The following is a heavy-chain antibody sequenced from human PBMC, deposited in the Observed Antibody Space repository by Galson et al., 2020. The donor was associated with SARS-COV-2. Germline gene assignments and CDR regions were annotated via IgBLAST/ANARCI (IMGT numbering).Heavy chain of an antibody. D-gene: IGHD5-12*01. V-gene: IGHV1-69*13. Sequence: SVKVSCKASGGTFSSYAISWVRQAPGQGLEWMGGIIPIFGTANYAQKFQGRVKITADESTSTAYMELSSLRSEDTAVYYCARGGWQTYYYYYYMDVWGKGTTVTVSS. J-gene: IGHJ6*03. CDR2: IIPIFGTA. CDR1: GGTFSSYA. CDR3: ARGGWQTYYYYYYMDV.